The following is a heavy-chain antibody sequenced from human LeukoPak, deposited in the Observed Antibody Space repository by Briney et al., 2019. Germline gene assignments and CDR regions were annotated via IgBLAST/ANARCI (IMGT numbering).Heavy chain of an antibody. Sequence: ASVKVSCKASGGTFSSYAISWVRQAPGQGLEWMGGIIPIFGTANYAQKFQGRVTITADESTSTAYMELSSLRSEDTAVYYCARRRLRLGELSPPGAFDIWGQGTVVTVSS. J-gene: IGHJ3*02. CDR1: GGTFSSYA. D-gene: IGHD3-16*02. CDR2: IIPIFGTA. V-gene: IGHV1-69*13. CDR3: ARRRLRLGELSPPGAFDI.